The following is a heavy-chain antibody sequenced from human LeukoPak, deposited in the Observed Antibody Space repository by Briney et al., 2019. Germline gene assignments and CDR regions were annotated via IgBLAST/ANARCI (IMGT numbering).Heavy chain of an antibody. CDR2: IYSGDSQT. Sequence: GESLKISCKGSGYSFKYWIGWVRQMPGKGLEWMGIIYSGDSQTKYSPSFQGRVTISIDNSITTAYLQWSSLEASDTAMYYCASARHGDFVWDYWGQGTLVPVSS. V-gene: IGHV5-51*01. CDR3: ASARHGDFVWDY. J-gene: IGHJ4*02. CDR1: GYSFKYW. D-gene: IGHD4-17*01.